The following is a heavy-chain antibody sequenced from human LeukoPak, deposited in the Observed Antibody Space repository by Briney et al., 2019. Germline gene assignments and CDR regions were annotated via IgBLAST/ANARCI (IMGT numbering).Heavy chain of an antibody. Sequence: ASVKVSRKASGGTFSSYVITWVRQAPGQGLEWMGIINPSGGSTSYAQKFQGRVTMTRDTSTSTVYMELSSLRSEDTAVYYCARGTQEDSFDYWGQGTLVTVSS. D-gene: IGHD2-2*01. V-gene: IGHV1-46*01. CDR2: INPSGGST. J-gene: IGHJ4*02. CDR3: ARGTQEDSFDY. CDR1: GGTFSSYV.